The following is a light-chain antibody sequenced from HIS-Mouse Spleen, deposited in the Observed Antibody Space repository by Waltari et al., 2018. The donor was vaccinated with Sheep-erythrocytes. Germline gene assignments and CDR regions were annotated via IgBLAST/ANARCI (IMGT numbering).Light chain of an antibody. J-gene: IGKJ4*01. V-gene: IGKV1-39*01. Sequence: DIQITQSPSFLSASVAVRITITCRASQSISSYLNWYQQKPGKAPKLLIYAASSLQSGVPSMFSGSGSGTDFTLTISSLQPEDFATYYCQQSYSTPPTFGGGTKVEIK. CDR1: QSISSY. CDR2: AAS. CDR3: QQSYSTPPT.